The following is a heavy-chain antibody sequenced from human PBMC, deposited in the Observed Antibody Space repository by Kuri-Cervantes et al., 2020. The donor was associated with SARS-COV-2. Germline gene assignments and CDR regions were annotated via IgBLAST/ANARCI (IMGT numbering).Heavy chain of an antibody. CDR2: IIPIFGTA. J-gene: IGHJ6*03. CDR3: ARGGWFGEYRVISYMDV. CDR1: GGTFSSYA. V-gene: IGHV1-69*13. Sequence: SVKVSCKASGGTFSSYAISWVRQAPGQGLEWMGGIIPIFGTANYAQKFQGRVTITADESTSTAYMELSSLRSEDTAVYYCARGGWFGEYRVISYMDVWGKGTTVTVSS. D-gene: IGHD3-10*01.